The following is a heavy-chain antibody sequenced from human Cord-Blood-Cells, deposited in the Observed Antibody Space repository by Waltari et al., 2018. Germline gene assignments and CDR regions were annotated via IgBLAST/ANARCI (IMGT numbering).Heavy chain of an antibody. Sequence: EVQLVESGGGLIQPGGSLRLPCGASGFPVSSDSMSRARPAPGKGLEWVSVIYSGGSTYYADSVKGRFTISRDNSKNTLYLQMNSLRAEDTAVYYCARSNYYGSGSRAFDIWGQGTMVTVSS. CDR1: GFPVSSDS. D-gene: IGHD3-10*01. CDR3: ARSNYYGSGSRAFDI. CDR2: IYSGGST. J-gene: IGHJ3*02. V-gene: IGHV3-53*01.